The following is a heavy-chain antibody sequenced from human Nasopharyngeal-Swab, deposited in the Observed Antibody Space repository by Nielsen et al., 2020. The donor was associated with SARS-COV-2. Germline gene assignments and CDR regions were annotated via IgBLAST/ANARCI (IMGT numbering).Heavy chain of an antibody. D-gene: IGHD5-24*01. CDR1: GVSIPSQY. Sequence: SETLSLTCTVSGVSIPSQYWSWIRQPPGTGPAWFGYISHKSGTSYNPFLKSLVTMFMYTSKNQFSLRLRSVTAEDTAAYYCARGGWLRKDYYYSYYYMDVWGKGTTVTVSS. CDR2: ISHKSGT. J-gene: IGHJ6*03. V-gene: IGHV4-59*11. CDR3: ARGGWLRKDYYYSYYYMDV.